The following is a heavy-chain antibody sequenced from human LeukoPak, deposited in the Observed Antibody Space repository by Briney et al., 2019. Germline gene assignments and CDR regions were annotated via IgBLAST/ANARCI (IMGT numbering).Heavy chain of an antibody. CDR2: INPSGGST. Sequence: ASVKASCKASGYTFTSYYMHWVRQAPGQGLEWMGIINPSGGSTSYAQKFQGRVTMTRDTSTSTVYMELSSLRSEDTAVYYCARTVYYDSSGYYYGSDAFDIWGQGTMVTVSS. CDR1: GYTFTSYY. D-gene: IGHD3-22*01. V-gene: IGHV1-46*01. CDR3: ARTVYYDSSGYYYGSDAFDI. J-gene: IGHJ3*02.